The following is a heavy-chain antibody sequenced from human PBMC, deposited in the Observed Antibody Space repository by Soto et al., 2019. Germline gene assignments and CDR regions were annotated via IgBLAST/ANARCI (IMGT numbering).Heavy chain of an antibody. D-gene: IGHD1-26*01. V-gene: IGHV3-30*18. J-gene: IGHJ4*02. CDR1: GFTFSSYG. CDR3: AKDVAGEEIDY. Sequence: QVQLVESGGGVVQPGRSLRLSCAASGFTFSSYGMHWVRQAPGKGLECVAVISYDGSNKYYAASVKGRFTISRDNSKNTLYLQMNSLRAEDTAVYYCAKDVAGEEIDYWGQGTLVTVPS. CDR2: ISYDGSNK.